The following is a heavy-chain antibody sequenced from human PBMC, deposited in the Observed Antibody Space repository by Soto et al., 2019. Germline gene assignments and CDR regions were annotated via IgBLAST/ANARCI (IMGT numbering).Heavy chain of an antibody. J-gene: IGHJ4*02. CDR3: ARVRGAISGGLDY. CDR2: IIPILGIA. V-gene: IGHV1-69*02. D-gene: IGHD3-10*01. Sequence: SVKVSCKASGGTFSSYTISWVRQAPGQGLEWMGRIIPILGIANYAQKFQGRVTITADKSTSTAYMELSSLRSEDTAVYYCARVRGAISGGLDYWGQGTLVTVSS. CDR1: GGTFSSYT.